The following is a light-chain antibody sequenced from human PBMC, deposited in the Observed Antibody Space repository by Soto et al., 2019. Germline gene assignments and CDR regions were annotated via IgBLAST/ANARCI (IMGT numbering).Light chain of an antibody. J-gene: IGKJ2*01. Sequence: DIQMTQSPSSLSASVVDGVTITCRASQTIAMYVNWFQQKPGKAPKPLIYTTSSLQSGVPPRFSGSGSETDFTLTISRLQPEDSATYYCQQSFTTPYTFGQGTKVDIK. CDR3: QQSFTTPYT. V-gene: IGKV1-39*01. CDR2: TTS. CDR1: QTIAMY.